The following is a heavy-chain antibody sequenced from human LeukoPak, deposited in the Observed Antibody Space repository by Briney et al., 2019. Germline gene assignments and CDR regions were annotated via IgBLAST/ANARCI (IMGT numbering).Heavy chain of an antibody. J-gene: IGHJ4*02. V-gene: IGHV4-39*07. CDR2: IFYIGKT. CDR1: GGSVSSSDCY. CDR3: ARVFDS. Sequence: PSETLSLTCTVSGGSVSSSDCYWGWIRQPPGKGLEWIGDIFYIGKTNYNPSLKSRVTISVDTSKNQFSLKLTSVTAADTAVYYCARVFDSWGQGTLVTVSS.